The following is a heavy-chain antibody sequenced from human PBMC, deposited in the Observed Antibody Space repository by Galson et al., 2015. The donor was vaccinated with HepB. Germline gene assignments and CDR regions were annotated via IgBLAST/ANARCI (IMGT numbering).Heavy chain of an antibody. CDR2: ISYDGSNK. D-gene: IGHD3-10*01. CDR3: ARARGSGSPYFDY. J-gene: IGHJ4*02. CDR1: GFTFSSYA. V-gene: IGHV3-30-3*01. Sequence: SLRLSCAASGFTFSSYAMHWVRQAPGKGLEWVAVISYDGSNKYYADSVKGRFTISRDDSKNTLYLQMNSLRAEDTAVYYCARARGSGSPYFDYWGQGTLVTVSS.